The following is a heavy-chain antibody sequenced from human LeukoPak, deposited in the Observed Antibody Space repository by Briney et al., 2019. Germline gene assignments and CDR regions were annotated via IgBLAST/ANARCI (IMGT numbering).Heavy chain of an antibody. CDR3: ATYDYTDYRFDY. J-gene: IGHJ4*02. Sequence: GGSLRLSCAASGFTFSSYSMNWVRQAPGKGLEWVSSISSSNSYIYYADSVKGRFTISRDNAKNSPYLQMNSLRAEDTGVYYCATYDYTDYRFDYWGQGTLVTVSS. D-gene: IGHD4-11*01. CDR2: ISSSNSYI. CDR1: GFTFSSYS. V-gene: IGHV3-21*01.